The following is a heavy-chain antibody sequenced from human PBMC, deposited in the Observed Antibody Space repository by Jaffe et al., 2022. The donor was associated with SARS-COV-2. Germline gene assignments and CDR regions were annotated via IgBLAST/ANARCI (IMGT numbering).Heavy chain of an antibody. CDR1: GGSISSRNYY. V-gene: IGHV4-31*03. D-gene: IGHD3-22*01. CDR3: ARGDSSGYSDY. J-gene: IGHJ4*02. Sequence: QVQLQESGPGLVKPSQTLSLTCTVSGGSISSRNYYWSWIRQHPGKGLEWIGYIYYSGSTYYNPSLISRVTMSVDTSKNQFSLKLSSVTAADTAVYYCARGDSSGYSDYWGQGTLVTVSS. CDR2: IYYSGST.